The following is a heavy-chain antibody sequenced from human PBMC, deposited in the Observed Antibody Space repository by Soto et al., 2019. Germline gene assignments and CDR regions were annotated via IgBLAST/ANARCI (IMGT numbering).Heavy chain of an antibody. CDR3: ARGSNYYDSSGSLDY. J-gene: IGHJ4*02. CDR2: IYHSGST. D-gene: IGHD3-22*01. Sequence: PSETLSLTCAVSGGSISSGGYSWSWIRQPPGKGLEWIGYIYHSGSTYYNPSLKSRVTISVDRSKNQFSLKLSSVTAADTAVYYCARGSNYYDSSGSLDYWGQGTLVTVAS. V-gene: IGHV4-30-2*01. CDR1: GGSISSGGYS.